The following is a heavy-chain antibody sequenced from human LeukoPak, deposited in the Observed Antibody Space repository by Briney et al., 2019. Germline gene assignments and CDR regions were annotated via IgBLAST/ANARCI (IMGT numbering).Heavy chain of an antibody. CDR1: GYSISSGYY. D-gene: IGHD3-10*01. Sequence: PSETLSLTCTVSGYSISSGYYWGWIRQPPGKGLEWIGSIYHSGSTYYNPSLKSRVTISVDTSKNQFSLKLSFVTAADTAVYYCARIEGSGSYYNGGLFDYWGQGTLVTVSS. CDR2: IYHSGST. V-gene: IGHV4-38-2*02. CDR3: ARIEGSGSYYNGGLFDY. J-gene: IGHJ4*02.